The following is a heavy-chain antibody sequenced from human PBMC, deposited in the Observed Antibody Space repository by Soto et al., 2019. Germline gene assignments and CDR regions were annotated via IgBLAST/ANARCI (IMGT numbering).Heavy chain of an antibody. CDR2: INPNSGGT. CDR1: GYTFTGYY. J-gene: IGHJ3*02. Sequence: GASVKVSCKASGYTFTGYYMHWVRQAPGQGLEWMGWINPNSGGTNYAQKFQGWVTMTRDTSISTAYMELSRLRSDDTAVYYCARTEGAGRVWSGGSSSSLVAFDTWGQGTMVTV. V-gene: IGHV1-2*04. D-gene: IGHD2-15*01. CDR3: ARTEGAGRVWSGGSSSSLVAFDT.